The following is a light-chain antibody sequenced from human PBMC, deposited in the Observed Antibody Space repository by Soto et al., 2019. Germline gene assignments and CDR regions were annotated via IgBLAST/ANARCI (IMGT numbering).Light chain of an antibody. Sequence: QSALTQPASVSGSPGQSITVPCTGTSRVVGTYNLISWYQQYPGKAPKVMIYEGSKRPSGVSNRFSGSKSGNTASLTISGLQAEDEADYYCCSYAGSDTYVCGNGTKVTVL. CDR1: SRVVGTYNL. V-gene: IGLV2-23*01. J-gene: IGLJ1*01. CDR3: CSYAGSDTYV. CDR2: EGS.